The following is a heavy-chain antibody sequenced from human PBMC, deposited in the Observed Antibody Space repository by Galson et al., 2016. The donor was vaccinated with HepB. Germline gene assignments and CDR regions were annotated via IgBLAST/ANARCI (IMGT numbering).Heavy chain of an antibody. CDR3: ARQTTLKWWFDP. CDR2: ISSHNGYT. CDR1: GYTFTTYG. Sequence: SVKVSCKASGYTFTTYGVTWVRQAPGQGLQWMGWISSHNGYTNYVSELQGRVTMTTDTSTNTTYMELRNLRSADTAVYYCARQTTLKWWFDPRGQGTLVTVSS. D-gene: IGHD1-1*01. V-gene: IGHV1-18*01. J-gene: IGHJ5*02.